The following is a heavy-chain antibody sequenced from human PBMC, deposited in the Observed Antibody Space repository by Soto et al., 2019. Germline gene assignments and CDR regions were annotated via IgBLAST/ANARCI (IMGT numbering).Heavy chain of an antibody. D-gene: IGHD3-16*01. V-gene: IGHV3-7*01. J-gene: IGHJ5*02. CDR3: ARGWAHLDP. CDR1: GYSFSNYW. Sequence: GGSLRLSCVASGYSFSNYWMTWVRQARGKGLEWVAMIKEDGGEIYYLDSVKGRFTISRDNAKNSLYLQMNSLRAEDTAVYFCARGWAHLDPWGQGTLVTVSS. CDR2: IKEDGGEI.